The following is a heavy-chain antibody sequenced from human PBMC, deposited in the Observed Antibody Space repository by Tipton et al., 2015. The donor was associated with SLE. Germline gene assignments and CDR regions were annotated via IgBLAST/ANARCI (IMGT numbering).Heavy chain of an antibody. CDR2: NYYSGST. D-gene: IGHD6-25*01. CDR3: ARRGGDAFDI. Sequence: TLSLTCTVSGGPISSYYWSWIRQPPGKGLEWIGYNYYSGSTNYNPSLKSRVTISVDTSKNQFSLKLSSVTAVDTAVYYCARRGGDAFDIWGQGTMVTVSS. J-gene: IGHJ3*02. CDR1: GGPISSYY. V-gene: IGHV4-59*01.